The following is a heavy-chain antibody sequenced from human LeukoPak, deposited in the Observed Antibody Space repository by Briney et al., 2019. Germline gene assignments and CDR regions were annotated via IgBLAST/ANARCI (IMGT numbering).Heavy chain of an antibody. J-gene: IGHJ4*02. CDR3: AIDPNWGTHS. Sequence: GGSLRLSCAASGFTFSSNYMSWVRQAPGKGLEWVSILYSGGSAYYADSVKGRFTISRDNSKNALYLQMNSLRVEDTAVYYCAIDPNWGTHSWGQGVLVTVSS. CDR1: GFTFSSNY. CDR2: LYSGGSA. D-gene: IGHD7-27*01. V-gene: IGHV3-53*01.